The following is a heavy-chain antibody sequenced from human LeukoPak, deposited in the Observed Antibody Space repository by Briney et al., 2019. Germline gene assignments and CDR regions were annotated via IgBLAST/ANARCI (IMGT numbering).Heavy chain of an antibody. CDR3: ARSRTVAGTLLGY. D-gene: IGHD6-19*01. Sequence: GGSLKLSCAASGFTFSSYSMNWVRQAPGKGLEWVSYISSSSSTIYYADSVKGRFTISRDNAKNSLYLQMNSLRAEDTAVYYCARSRTVAGTLLGYWGQGTLVTVSS. CDR2: ISSSSSTI. CDR1: GFTFSSYS. J-gene: IGHJ4*02. V-gene: IGHV3-48*04.